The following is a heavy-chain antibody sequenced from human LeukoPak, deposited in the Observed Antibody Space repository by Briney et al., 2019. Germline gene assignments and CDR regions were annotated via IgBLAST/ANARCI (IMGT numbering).Heavy chain of an antibody. CDR1: GFTFSSYG. Sequence: GRSLRLSCAASGFTFSSYGMHWVRQAPGKGLEWVAVISYDGSNKYYADSVKGRFTISRDNSKNTLYLQMNSLRAEDTAVYYCASTDLVVVAATTEYYFDYWGQGTLVTVSS. CDR2: ISYDGSNK. D-gene: IGHD2-15*01. V-gene: IGHV3-30*03. J-gene: IGHJ4*02. CDR3: ASTDLVVVAATTEYYFDY.